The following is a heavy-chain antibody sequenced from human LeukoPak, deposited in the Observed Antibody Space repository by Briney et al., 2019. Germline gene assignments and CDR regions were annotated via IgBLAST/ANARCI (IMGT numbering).Heavy chain of an antibody. CDR3: AKVYDDFWSGYYPPRPDYYYYYYMDV. CDR1: GFTFSSYG. V-gene: IGHV3-30*02. Sequence: PGGSLRLSCAASGFTFSSYGMHWVRQAPGKGLEWVTFIRYDGSNKYYADSVKGRFTISRDNSKNTLYLQMNSLRAEDTAVYYYAKVYDDFWSGYYPPRPDYYYYYYMDVWGKGTTVTVSS. D-gene: IGHD3-3*01. CDR2: IRYDGSNK. J-gene: IGHJ6*03.